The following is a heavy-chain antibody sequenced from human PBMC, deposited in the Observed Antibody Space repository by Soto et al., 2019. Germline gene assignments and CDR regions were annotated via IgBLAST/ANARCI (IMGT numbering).Heavy chain of an antibody. D-gene: IGHD2-8*01. V-gene: IGHV3-73*02. J-gene: IGHJ4*02. Sequence: EVQLVESGGGLVQPGGFLKLSCAASGFTFSGSAMHWVRQASGKGLEWVGRIRSKANSYATAYAASVKGRFTISRDDSKNTAYLQMNSLKTEDTAVYYCTRLGYGGNTNGVDYWGQGTLVTVSS. CDR2: IRSKANSYAT. CDR3: TRLGYGGNTNGVDY. CDR1: GFTFSGSA.